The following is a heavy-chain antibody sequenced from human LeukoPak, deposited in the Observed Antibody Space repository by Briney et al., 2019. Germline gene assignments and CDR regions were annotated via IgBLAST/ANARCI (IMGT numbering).Heavy chain of an antibody. D-gene: IGHD3-22*01. J-gene: IGHJ6*02. CDR1: GGSFSGYY. CDR2: INHSGST. V-gene: IGHV4-34*09. CDR3: ARALFFPYDSSGYFYGMDV. Sequence: SETLSLTCAVYGGSFSGYYWSWIRQPPGKGLEWIGEINHSGSTNYNPSLKSRVTISVDTSKNQFSLKLSSVTAADTAVYYCARALFFPYDSSGYFYGMDVWGQGTTATVSS.